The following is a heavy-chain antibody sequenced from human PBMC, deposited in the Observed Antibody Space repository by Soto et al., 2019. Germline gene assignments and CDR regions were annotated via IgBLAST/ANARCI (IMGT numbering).Heavy chain of an antibody. V-gene: IGHV3-53*01. J-gene: IGHJ6*02. CDR3: ARDPGHGLDV. D-gene: IGHD1-1*01. Sequence: EVQLVESGGGLIQPGGSLRISCAASGFNVSHNYMSWVRQPPGKGLEWVAIMLSGGRTYYADSVKGRFTISRDDSKNTLYFQIHSLRAEDTAVYYCARDPGHGLDVWGQGTTVIVSS. CDR1: GFNVSHNY. CDR2: MLSGGRT.